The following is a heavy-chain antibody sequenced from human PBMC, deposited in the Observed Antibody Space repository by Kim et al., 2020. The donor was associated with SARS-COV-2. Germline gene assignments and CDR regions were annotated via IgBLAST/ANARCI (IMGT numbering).Heavy chain of an antibody. Sequence: SETLSLTCTVSGGSISSSSYYWGWIRQPPGKGLEWIGSIYYSGSTYYNPSLKSRVTISVDTSKNQFSLKLSSVTAADTAVYYCARRFKYCRSTSCYEYWG. CDR2: IYYSGST. CDR1: GGSISSSSYY. D-gene: IGHD2-2*01. CDR3: ARRFKYCRSTSCYEY. J-gene: IGHJ4*03. V-gene: IGHV4-39*01.